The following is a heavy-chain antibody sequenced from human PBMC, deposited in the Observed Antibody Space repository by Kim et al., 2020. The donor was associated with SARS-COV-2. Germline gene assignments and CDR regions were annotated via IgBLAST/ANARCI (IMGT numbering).Heavy chain of an antibody. CDR2: ISGSGGST. CDR3: AWMAQADYGDYVHGYYYYGMDV. V-gene: IGHV3-23*01. CDR1: GLTFSSYA. J-gene: IGHJ6*02. D-gene: IGHD4-17*01. Sequence: GGSLRLSCAASGLTFSSYAMSWVRQAPGKGLEWVSAISGSGGSTYYADSVKGRFTISRDNSKNTLYLQMNSLRAEDTAVYYCAWMAQADYGDYVHGYYYYGMDVWGQGTTVTVSS.